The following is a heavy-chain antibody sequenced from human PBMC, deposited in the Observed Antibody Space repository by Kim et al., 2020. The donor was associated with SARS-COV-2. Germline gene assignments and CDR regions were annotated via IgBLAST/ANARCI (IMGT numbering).Heavy chain of an antibody. J-gene: IGHJ4*02. D-gene: IGHD5-12*01. Sequence: GGSLRLSCTASGFTFGDYAMSWVRQAPGKGLEWVGFIRSKAYGGTTEYAASVKGRFTISRDDSKSIAYLQMNSLKTEDTAVYYCTRDGRATTWEYYFDYWGQGTLVTVSS. CDR2: IRSKAYGGTT. CDR1: GFTFGDYA. CDR3: TRDGRATTWEYYFDY. V-gene: IGHV3-49*04.